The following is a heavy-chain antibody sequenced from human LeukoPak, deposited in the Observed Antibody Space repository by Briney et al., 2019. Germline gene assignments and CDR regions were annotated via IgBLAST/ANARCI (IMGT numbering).Heavy chain of an antibody. V-gene: IGHV3-53*01. J-gene: IGHJ4*02. D-gene: IGHD5-18*01. CDR3: ARERGYSYGRKNFDY. CDR2: IYSGGST. CDR1: GFTVSSNS. Sequence: PGGSLRLSCAASGFTVSSNSMSWVRQAPGKGLEWVSVIYSGGSTHYADSVKGRFTISRDNAKNSLYLQMNSLRAEDTAVYYCARERGYSYGRKNFDYWGQGTLVTVSS.